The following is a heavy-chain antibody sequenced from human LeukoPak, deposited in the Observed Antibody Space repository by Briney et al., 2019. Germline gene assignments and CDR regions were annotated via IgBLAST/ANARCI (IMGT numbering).Heavy chain of an antibody. V-gene: IGHV1-69*13. CDR1: RGTFSSYA. J-gene: IGHJ6*03. D-gene: IGHD6-13*01. CDR3: ARGRAGYSSSYNDYYSYYMDV. Sequence: ASVKVSCKASRGTFSSYAISWVRQAPGQGLEWMGGIIPIFGTTNYAQKFQVRVTIIADESTSTAYMELSSLRSEDTAVYYCARGRAGYSSSYNDYYSYYMDVWGKGTTVTISS. CDR2: IIPIFGTT.